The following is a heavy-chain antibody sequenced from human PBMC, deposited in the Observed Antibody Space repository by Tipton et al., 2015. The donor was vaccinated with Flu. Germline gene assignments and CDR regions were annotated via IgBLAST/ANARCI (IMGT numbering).Heavy chain of an antibody. CDR1: GDSIRSDYY. V-gene: IGHV4-38-2*02. CDR3: ARTEHNLGAYDY. J-gene: IGHJ4*02. Sequence: TLSLTCTVSGDSIRSDYYWGWIRQPPGKGLEWIGNIHHTGNRYYNPSLKSRVTISVDRSKNQFSLHLMSVTAADTAVYYCARTEHNLGAYDYWGQGSLVTVSS. D-gene: IGHD1-26*01. CDR2: IHHTGNR.